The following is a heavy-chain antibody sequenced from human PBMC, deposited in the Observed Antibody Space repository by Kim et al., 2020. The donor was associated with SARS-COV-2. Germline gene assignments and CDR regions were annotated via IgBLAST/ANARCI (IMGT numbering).Heavy chain of an antibody. Sequence: GGSLRLSCAASGFTFSTYGMHWVRQAPGKGLEWVAFMSYGGNNKYYADSVKGRFTISRDNSKNTLYLQMNSLRAEDTAVYYCAKDLRVVVTVIQFVFDIWGQGTMVTVSS. D-gene: IGHD2-21*02. V-gene: IGHV3-30*18. J-gene: IGHJ3*02. CDR1: GFTFSTYG. CDR2: MSYGGNNK. CDR3: AKDLRVVVTVIQFVFDI.